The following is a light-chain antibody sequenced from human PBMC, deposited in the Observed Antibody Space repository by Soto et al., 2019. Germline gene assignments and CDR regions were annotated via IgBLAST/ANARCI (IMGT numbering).Light chain of an antibody. J-gene: IGKJ1*01. CDR1: QSVGSN. CDR3: QQYASSRT. CDR2: GAS. V-gene: IGKV3-20*01. Sequence: EIVMTQSPATLSVSPGERATLSCRASQSVGSNFAWYQQRPGQAPRLLIYGASSRATGIPDRFSGSGSGTDFTLTITRLEPEDFAVYYCQQYASSRTFGQGTKVDIK.